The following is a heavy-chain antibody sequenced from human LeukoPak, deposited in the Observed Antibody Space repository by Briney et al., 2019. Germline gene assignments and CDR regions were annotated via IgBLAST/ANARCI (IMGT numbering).Heavy chain of an antibody. CDR1: GGSLSSYY. CDR3: ARAVAGSFDY. CDR2: IYYSGST. D-gene: IGHD6-19*01. V-gene: IGHV4-39*07. Sequence: SETLSLTCAVYGGSLSSYYWGWIRQPPGKGLEWIGSIYYSGSTYYNPSLKSRVTISVDTSKNQFSLKLSSVTAADTAVYYCARAVAGSFDYWGQGTLVTVSS. J-gene: IGHJ4*02.